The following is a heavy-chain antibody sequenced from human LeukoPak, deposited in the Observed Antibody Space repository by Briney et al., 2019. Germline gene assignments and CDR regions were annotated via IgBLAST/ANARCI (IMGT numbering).Heavy chain of an antibody. CDR1: GFTFTSYD. D-gene: IGHD3-10*01. CDR3: ARDSGPLWFGELLYQFDY. Sequence: ASVKVSCKASGFTFTSYDINWVRQAPGQGLEWMGWMNPNSVNTVYAQKFQGRVTMTRDISIGTAYMELSSLKSEDTAVYYCARDSGPLWFGELLYQFDYWGQGTLVTVSS. J-gene: IGHJ4*02. CDR2: MNPNSVNT. V-gene: IGHV1-8*01.